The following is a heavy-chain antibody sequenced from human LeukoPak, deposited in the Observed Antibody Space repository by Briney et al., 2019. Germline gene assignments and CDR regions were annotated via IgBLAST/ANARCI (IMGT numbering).Heavy chain of an antibody. CDR1: GFTFSDYY. CDR3: AKDNYYDSSGYLDY. CDR2: ISYDGSNK. J-gene: IGHJ4*02. V-gene: IGHV3-30*18. Sequence: GGSLRLSCAASGFTFSDYYMSWIRQAPGKGLEWVAVISYDGSNKYYADSVKGRFTISRDNSKNTLYLQMNSLRAEDTAVYYCAKDNYYDSSGYLDYWGQGTLVTVSS. D-gene: IGHD3-22*01.